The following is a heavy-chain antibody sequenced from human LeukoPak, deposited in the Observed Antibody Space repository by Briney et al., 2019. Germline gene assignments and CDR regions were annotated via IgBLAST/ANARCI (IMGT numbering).Heavy chain of an antibody. CDR1: GYTFTSYD. V-gene: IGHV1-2*02. Sequence: GASVKVSCKASGYTFTSYDINWVRQATGQGLEWMGWMNPNSGGTNYAQKFQGRVTMTRDTSISTAYMELSRLRSDDTAVYYCAKVKSRYFDYWGQGTLVTVSS. J-gene: IGHJ4*02. CDR2: MNPNSGGT. CDR3: AKVKSRYFDY.